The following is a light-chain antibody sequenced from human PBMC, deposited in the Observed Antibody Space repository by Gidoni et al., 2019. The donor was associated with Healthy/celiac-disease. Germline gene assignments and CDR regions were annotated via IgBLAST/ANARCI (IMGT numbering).Light chain of an antibody. CDR3: AAWDDSLNGDVV. Sequence: QSVLTQPPSASGPPAQRVTIAYSGSSSNIGSNTVNWYQQLPGTAPKRLIHSTNQRPSGVPDRFSGSKSGTAASLAISGLQSEDEADYYCAAWDDSLNGDVVFGGGTTLTVL. J-gene: IGLJ2*01. V-gene: IGLV1-44*01. CDR2: STN. CDR1: SSNIGSNT.